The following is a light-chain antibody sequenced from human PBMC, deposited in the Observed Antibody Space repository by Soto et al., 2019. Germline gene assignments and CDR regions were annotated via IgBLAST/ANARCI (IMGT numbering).Light chain of an antibody. V-gene: IGKV3-20*01. J-gene: IGKJ1*01. Sequence: EIVLTQSPGTLSLSPGKRATLSCRASQSISSSYLAWYQQTPGQAPRLLIYGASSRATGIPDRFSGSGSGTEFTLTISRLEPEDFAVYYCQQYGSSSCTFGQGTKVEIK. CDR2: GAS. CDR1: QSISSSY. CDR3: QQYGSSSCT.